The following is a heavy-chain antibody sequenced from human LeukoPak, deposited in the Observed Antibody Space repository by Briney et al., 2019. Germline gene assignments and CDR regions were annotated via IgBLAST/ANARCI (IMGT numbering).Heavy chain of an antibody. Sequence: GGSLRLSCAASGFTFSSYAMSWVRHAPGKGLEWVSAISGSGGSTYYADSVKGRFTISRDNSKNTLYLQMNSLRAEDTAVYYCVKALSPPLIHGSGSLAYYYYYGMDVWGQGTTVTVSS. CDR3: VKALSPPLIHGSGSLAYYYYYGMDV. J-gene: IGHJ6*02. CDR1: GFTFSSYA. CDR2: ISGSGGST. D-gene: IGHD3-10*01. V-gene: IGHV3-23*01.